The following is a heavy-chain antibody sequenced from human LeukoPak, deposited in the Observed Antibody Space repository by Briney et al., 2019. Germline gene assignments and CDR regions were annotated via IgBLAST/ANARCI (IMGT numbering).Heavy chain of an antibody. CDR3: AKAPLGRCTGVICYYFDY. CDR2: ISGSDAGT. CDR1: GFTLITYN. J-gene: IGHJ4*02. V-gene: IGHV3-23*01. D-gene: IGHD2-15*01. Sequence: GGSLRLSCAASGFTLITYNMNWVRQAPGKGLEWVSAISGSDAGTYYADSVKGRFTISRDNSKNTLYLQMNSLRAEDAAVYYCAKAPLGRCTGVICYYFDYWGQGTLATVSS.